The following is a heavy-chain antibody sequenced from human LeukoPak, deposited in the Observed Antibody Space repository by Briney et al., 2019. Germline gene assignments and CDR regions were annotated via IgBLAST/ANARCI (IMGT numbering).Heavy chain of an antibody. CDR3: ATDRLKVGASGYFDY. D-gene: IGHD1-26*01. V-gene: IGHV1-24*01. J-gene: IGHJ4*02. CDR1: GYTLTELS. CDR2: FDPEDGET. Sequence: ASVKVSCKVSGYTLTELSMHWVRQAPGKGLEWMGGFDPEDGETIYAQKFQGRVTMTEDTSTDTAYMELSSLRSEDTAVYYCATDRLKVGASGYFDYWGQGALVTVSS.